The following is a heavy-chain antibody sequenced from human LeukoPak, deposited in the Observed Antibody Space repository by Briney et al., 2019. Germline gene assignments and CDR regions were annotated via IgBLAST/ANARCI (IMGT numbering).Heavy chain of an antibody. CDR3: ARDTPYDYVWGSYRPFDY. CDR1: GGSFSGYY. V-gene: IGHV4-34*01. Sequence: PSETLSLTCAVYGGSFSGYYWSWIRQPPGKGLEWIGEINHSGSTNYNPSLKSRVTMSVDTSKNQFSLKLSSVTAADTAVYYCARDTPYDYVWGSYRPFDYWGQGTLVTVSS. D-gene: IGHD3-16*02. J-gene: IGHJ4*02. CDR2: INHSGST.